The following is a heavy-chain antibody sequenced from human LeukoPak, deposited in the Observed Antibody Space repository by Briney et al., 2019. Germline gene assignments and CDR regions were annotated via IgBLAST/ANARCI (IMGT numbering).Heavy chain of an antibody. V-gene: IGHV4-59*08. Sequence: SETLSLTCTVSGGSITGYYWGWIRQPPGKRLEWIGYIYYSGSTNYNPSLKSRVTISVDTSKNQFSLKLTSVTAADTAVYYCARLRCGGDCYNNYFDHWGQGTLVTVSS. CDR1: GGSITGYY. CDR3: ARLRCGGDCYNNYFDH. D-gene: IGHD2-21*02. J-gene: IGHJ4*02. CDR2: IYYSGST.